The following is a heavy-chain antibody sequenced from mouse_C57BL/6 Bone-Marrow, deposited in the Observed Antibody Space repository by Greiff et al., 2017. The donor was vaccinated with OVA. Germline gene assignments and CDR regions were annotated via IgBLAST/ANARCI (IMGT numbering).Heavy chain of an antibody. CDR3: ARSDYYGSSYDAMDD. V-gene: IGHV3-8*01. CDR2: ISYSGST. CDR1: GYSITSDY. D-gene: IGHD1-1*01. J-gene: IGHJ4*01. Sequence: EVKLMESGPGLAKPSQTLSLTCSVTGYSITSDYWNWIRKFPGNKLEYMGYISYSGSTYYNPSLKSRISITRDTSKNQYYLQLNSVTTEDTATYYCARSDYYGSSYDAMDDWGQGTSVTVAS.